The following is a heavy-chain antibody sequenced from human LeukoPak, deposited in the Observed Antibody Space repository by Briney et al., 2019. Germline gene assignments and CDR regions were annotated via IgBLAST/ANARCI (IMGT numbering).Heavy chain of an antibody. CDR3: AKATGSGSYGYYYYGMDV. J-gene: IGHJ6*02. Sequence: GGSLRLSCAASGFTLSSYGMHWVRQAPGKGLEWVAVISYDGSNKYYADSVKGRFTISRDNSKNTLYLQMNSLRAEDTAVYYCAKATGSGSYGYYYYGMDVWGQGTTVTVSS. CDR1: GFTLSSYG. CDR2: ISYDGSNK. V-gene: IGHV3-30*18. D-gene: IGHD1-26*01.